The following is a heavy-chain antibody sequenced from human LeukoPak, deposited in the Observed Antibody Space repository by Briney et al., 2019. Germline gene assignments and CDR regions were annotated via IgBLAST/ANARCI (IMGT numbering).Heavy chain of an antibody. Sequence: PGGSLRLSCAASGFTFSSYAMHRVRQAPGKGLEWVAVISYDGSNKYYADSVKGRFTISRDNSKNTLYLQMNSLRAEDTAVYYCAREPLGDSSGYYYAYYFDYWGQGTLVTVSS. V-gene: IGHV3-30-3*01. D-gene: IGHD3-22*01. CDR2: ISYDGSNK. CDR3: AREPLGDSSGYYYAYYFDY. CDR1: GFTFSSYA. J-gene: IGHJ4*02.